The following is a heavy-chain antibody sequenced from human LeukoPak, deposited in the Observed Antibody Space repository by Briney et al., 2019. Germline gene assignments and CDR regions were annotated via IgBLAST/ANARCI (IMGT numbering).Heavy chain of an antibody. D-gene: IGHD3-22*01. CDR2: ISSSGSTI. J-gene: IGHJ6*03. V-gene: IGHV3-11*04. CDR3: ARCDSSGYYFSYYYYMDV. CDR1: GFTFSDYY. Sequence: PGGSLRLSCAASGFTFSDYYMSWIRQAPGKGLEWVSYISSSGSTIYYADSVKGRFTISRDNAKNSLYLQMNSLRAEDTAVYYCARCDSSGYYFSYYYYMDVWGKGTTVTVSS.